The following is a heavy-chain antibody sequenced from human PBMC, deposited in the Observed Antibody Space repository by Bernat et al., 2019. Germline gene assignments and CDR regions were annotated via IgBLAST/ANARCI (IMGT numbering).Heavy chain of an antibody. CDR3: ARNWGSIDF. D-gene: IGHD7-27*01. J-gene: IGHJ4*02. CDR2: IASQGGNK. Sequence: QVQLVESGGGVVQPGGSLGLSCAASGFRFSDYAMHWVRQAPGKGLEWVAVIASQGGNKYYADSVKGRFTISRDNSTNTLYLKMNNLRPEDTAVYYCARNWGSIDFWGQGTLVTVSS. V-gene: IGHV3-30-3*01. CDR1: GFRFSDYA.